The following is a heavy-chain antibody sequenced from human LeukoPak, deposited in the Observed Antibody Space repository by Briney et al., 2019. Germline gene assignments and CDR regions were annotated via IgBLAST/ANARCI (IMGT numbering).Heavy chain of an antibody. D-gene: IGHD3-22*01. CDR2: INPNSGGT. Sequence: GASVKVSCKASGYTFTGYYMHWVRQAPGQGLEWMGRINPNSGGTNYAQKFQGRVTMTRDTSISTAYMELSRLRSDDTAVYYCARDRLEGNYYDSSGYQTFDCWGQGTLVTVSS. CDR1: GYTFTGYY. V-gene: IGHV1-2*06. CDR3: ARDRLEGNYYDSSGYQTFDC. J-gene: IGHJ4*02.